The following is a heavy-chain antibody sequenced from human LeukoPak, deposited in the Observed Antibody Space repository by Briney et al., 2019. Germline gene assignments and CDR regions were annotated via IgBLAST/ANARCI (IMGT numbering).Heavy chain of an antibody. D-gene: IGHD3-10*01. Sequence: SETLSLTCTVSGGSISSYYWNWIRQPPGKGLEWIGYIYYSGTTNYNPSLKSRITISVDTSKDQFSLRLSSVTAADTAVYYCARLVYYGSGSYYFFDYWGQGTLVTVSS. CDR1: GGSISSYY. J-gene: IGHJ4*02. CDR3: ARLVYYGSGSYYFFDY. V-gene: IGHV4-59*08. CDR2: IYYSGTT.